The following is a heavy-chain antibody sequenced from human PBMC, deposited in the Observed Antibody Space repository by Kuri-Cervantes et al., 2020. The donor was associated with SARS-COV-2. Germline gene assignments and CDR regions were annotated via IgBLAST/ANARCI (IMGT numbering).Heavy chain of an antibody. CDR2: ISSSSSYI. J-gene: IGHJ3*02. D-gene: IGHD5-12*01. Sequence: GGSLRLSCTASGFIFSDFYMTWIRQAPGKGLEWVSSISSSSSYIYYADSVKGRFTISRDNAKNSLYLQMNSLRAEDTAVYYCARELRLSRTDAFDIWGQGTMVTVSS. CDR1: GFIFSDFY. V-gene: IGHV3-11*06. CDR3: ARELRLSRTDAFDI.